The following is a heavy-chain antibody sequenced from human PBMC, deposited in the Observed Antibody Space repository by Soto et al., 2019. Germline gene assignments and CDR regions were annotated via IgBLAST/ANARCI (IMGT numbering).Heavy chain of an antibody. J-gene: IGHJ4*02. D-gene: IGHD6-13*01. CDR3: AKENGYSSSWFEFDY. CDR2: ISSSSTL. CDR1: GFTFSTYS. Sequence: PGGSLRLSCAASGFTFSTYSMNWVRQAPGKGLEWVSYISSSSTLYYADSVKGRFTISRDNAKNSLYLQMNSLRAEDTAVYYCAKENGYSSSWFEFDYWGQGTLVTVSS. V-gene: IGHV3-48*01.